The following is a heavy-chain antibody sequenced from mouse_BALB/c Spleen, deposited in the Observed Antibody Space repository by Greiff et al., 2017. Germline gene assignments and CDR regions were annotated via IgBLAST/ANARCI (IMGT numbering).Heavy chain of an antibody. J-gene: IGHJ4*01. CDR1: GYTFTEYT. CDR2: INPNNGGT. V-gene: IGHV1-18*01. D-gene: IGHD3-1*01. Sequence: EVQLQQSGPELVKPGASVKISCKTSGYTFTEYTMHWVKQSHGKSLEWIGGINPNNGGTSYNQKFKGKATLTVDKSSSTAYMELRSLTSEDSAVYYCATTARANDYYYAMDCWGQGTSVTVSS. CDR3: ATTARANDYYYAMDC.